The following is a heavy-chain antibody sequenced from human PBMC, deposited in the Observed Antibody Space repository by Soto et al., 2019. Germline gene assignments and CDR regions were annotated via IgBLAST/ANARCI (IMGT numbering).Heavy chain of an antibody. D-gene: IGHD5-18*01. CDR1: GYTFTSYY. CDR3: ARSTRTGMAHFYY. Sequence: GASVKVSCKASGYTFTSYYMHWVRLATGQGLEWMGIINHSGGSTIYAQKFQGRVTMTRDTYTSTVYMGLSSLRFEDTAVYYCARSTRTGMAHFYYWCQGTLVTVSS. CDR2: INHSGGST. J-gene: IGHJ4*02. V-gene: IGHV1-46*01.